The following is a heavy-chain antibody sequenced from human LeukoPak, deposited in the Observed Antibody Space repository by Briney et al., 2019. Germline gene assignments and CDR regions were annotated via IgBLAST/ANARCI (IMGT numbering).Heavy chain of an antibody. J-gene: IGHJ4*02. V-gene: IGHV3-21*04. CDR3: AKDRVVVTATDY. CDR1: GFTFSSYS. CDR2: ISSSSSYI. D-gene: IGHD2-21*02. Sequence: GGSLRLSCAASGFTFSSYSMNWVRQAPGKGLEWVSSISSSSSYIYYADSVKGRFTISRDNAKNSLYLQMNSLRAEDTAVYYCAKDRVVVTATDYWGQGTLVTVSS.